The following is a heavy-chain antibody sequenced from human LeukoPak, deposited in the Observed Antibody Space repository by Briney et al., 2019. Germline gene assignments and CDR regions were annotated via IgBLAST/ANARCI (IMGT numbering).Heavy chain of an antibody. CDR3: ARGALIAPGDP. D-gene: IGHD3-16*01. V-gene: IGHV3-74*01. CDR1: GFTFSNYW. J-gene: IGHJ5*02. CDR2: INSDGSST. Sequence: PGGSLRHSCAAAGFTFSNYWMHWVRQAPGKGVVWVSRINSDGSSTTYADSVKGRFSISRDNAKKTLYLQMNSLRAEDTAVYYCARGALIAPGDPWGQGSLVTVSS.